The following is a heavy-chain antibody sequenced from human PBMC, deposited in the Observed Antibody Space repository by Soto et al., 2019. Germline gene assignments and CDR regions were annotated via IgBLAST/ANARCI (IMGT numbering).Heavy chain of an antibody. Sequence: ASVKVSCKASGYTFTGYYMHWVRQAPGQGLEWMGWINPNSGGTNYSQKFQGRVTMTRNTSISTAYMELSSLRSEDTAVYYCARGIVGATRAFDIWGQGTMVTVSS. CDR2: INPNSGGT. CDR1: GYTFTGYY. J-gene: IGHJ3*02. V-gene: IGHV1-2*02. D-gene: IGHD1-26*01. CDR3: ARGIVGATRAFDI.